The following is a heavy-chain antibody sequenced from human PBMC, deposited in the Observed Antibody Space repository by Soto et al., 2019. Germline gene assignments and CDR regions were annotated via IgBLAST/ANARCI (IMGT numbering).Heavy chain of an antibody. CDR1: GFTFRNYS. V-gene: IGHV3-23*01. Sequence: EVPLLESGGNLIQPGGSLRLSCAASGFTFRNYSMSWVRQAPGAGPEWVSGISGSGGRTYYADSVKGRFTISRDNSNNALFLQMNSLRAEDTALYYCAKDPNGDYVGAFDIWGRGTMVTVSS. CDR3: AKDPNGDYVGAFDI. CDR2: ISGSGGRT. D-gene: IGHD4-17*01. J-gene: IGHJ3*02.